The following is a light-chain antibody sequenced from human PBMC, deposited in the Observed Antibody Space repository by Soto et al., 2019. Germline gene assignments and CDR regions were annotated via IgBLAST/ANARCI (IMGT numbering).Light chain of an antibody. V-gene: IGLV1-40*01. Sequence: QSVLTQPPSVSGAPGQRVTISCTGGSSNIGAGNDAQWYQQLPGTAPKLLIFGNNNRPSGVPDRFSGSKSGTSASLAISGLQAEDEADYYCQSYDSTLSAWIFGGGTKLTVL. CDR3: QSYDSTLSAWI. J-gene: IGLJ2*01. CDR1: SSNIGAGND. CDR2: GNN.